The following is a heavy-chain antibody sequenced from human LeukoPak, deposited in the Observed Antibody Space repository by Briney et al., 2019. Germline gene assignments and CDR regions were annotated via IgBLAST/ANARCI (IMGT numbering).Heavy chain of an antibody. D-gene: IGHD6-25*01. J-gene: IGHJ6*02. CDR1: GFTLSNYA. Sequence: GGSLRLSCAASGFTLSNYAMSWVRQAPGKGLEWVSFITDSGSSTYYADSVKGRFAISRDSSKNTLSLQMNSLRVEETGVYFCAKSSTSQRGYYGMDVWGQGTTVTVSS. CDR3: AKSSTSQRGYYGMDV. V-gene: IGHV3-23*05. CDR2: ITDSGSST.